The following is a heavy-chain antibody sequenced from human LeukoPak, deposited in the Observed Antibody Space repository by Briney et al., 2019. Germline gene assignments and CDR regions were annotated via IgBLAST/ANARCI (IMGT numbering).Heavy chain of an antibody. Sequence: ASVKVSCKASGYTFTSYGISWVRQAPGQGLEWMGGIIPIFGTANYAQKFQGRVTITADESTSTAYMELSSLRSEDTAVYYCARVGYYDFWSGSPYFDYWGQGTLVTVSS. CDR1: GYTFTSYG. J-gene: IGHJ4*02. V-gene: IGHV1-69*13. CDR3: ARVGYYDFWSGSPYFDY. CDR2: IIPIFGTA. D-gene: IGHD3-3*01.